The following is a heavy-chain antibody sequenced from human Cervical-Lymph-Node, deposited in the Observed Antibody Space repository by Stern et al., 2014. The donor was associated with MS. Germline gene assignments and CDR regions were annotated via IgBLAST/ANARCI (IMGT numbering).Heavy chain of an antibody. CDR2: ISSGGSNI. D-gene: IGHD2/OR15-2a*01. V-gene: IGHV3-11*01. CDR3: ARCNVPRKAYSMDV. Sequence: VQLVESGGGLVKPGGSLRLSCGASGFTFSDYFMSWIRQAPGKGLEWVADISSGGSNIHYADSVKGRFTISRDNANSSLYLQMHSLRAEDTAVYYCARCNVPRKAYSMDVWGQGTTVTVSS. CDR1: GFTFSDYF. J-gene: IGHJ6*02.